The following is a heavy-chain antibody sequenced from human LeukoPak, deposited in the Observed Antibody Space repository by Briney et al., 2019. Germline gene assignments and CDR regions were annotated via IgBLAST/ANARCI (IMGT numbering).Heavy chain of an antibody. CDR1: GYTFTGYY. CDR2: INPNSGGT. Sequence: GASVKVSCKASGYTFTGYYMHWVRQAPGQGLEWMGWINPNSGGTNYAQNFQGRVTMTRDTPISTAYMELSRLRSDDTALYYCARASGRYSDAFDIWGQGTMVTVSS. J-gene: IGHJ3*02. V-gene: IGHV1-2*02. CDR3: ARASGRYSDAFDI. D-gene: IGHD1-26*01.